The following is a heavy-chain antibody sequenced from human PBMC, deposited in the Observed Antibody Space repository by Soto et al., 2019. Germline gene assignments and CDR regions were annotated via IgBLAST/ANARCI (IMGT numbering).Heavy chain of an antibody. V-gene: IGHV3-30-3*01. D-gene: IGHD1-26*01. J-gene: IGHJ3*02. CDR1: GFTFSSYA. CDR2: ILYDGTSK. Sequence: QAQLVESGGGVVQPGRSLRLSCAASGFTFSSYAMHWVRQAPGKGLEWVAAILYDGTSKYYADSVKGRFTISRDTYKNTLYVKKDSLRGEDKAVDHCAESEGGQTRDAFDIWGQGTRVTVSS. CDR3: AESEGGQTRDAFDI.